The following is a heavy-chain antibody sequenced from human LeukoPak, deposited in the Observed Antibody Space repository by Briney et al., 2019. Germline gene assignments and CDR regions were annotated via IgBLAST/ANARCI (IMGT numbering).Heavy chain of an antibody. CDR1: GFNFSSYA. D-gene: IGHD6-19*01. CDR2: ISYDGSNK. CDR3: ARGLGGWYEDAFDI. J-gene: IGHJ3*02. Sequence: GGSLRLSCAAPGFNFSSYAMHWVRQAPGKGLEWVAVISYDGSNKYYADSVKGRFTISRDNSKNTLYLQMNSLRAEDTAVYYCARGLGGWYEDAFDIWGQGTMVTVSS. V-gene: IGHV3-30*04.